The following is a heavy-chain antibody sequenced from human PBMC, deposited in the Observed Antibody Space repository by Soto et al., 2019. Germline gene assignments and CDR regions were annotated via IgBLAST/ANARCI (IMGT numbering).Heavy chain of an antibody. D-gene: IGHD5-12*01. CDR2: TYFRSKWYN. CDR1: GDSVSSNTAS. CDR3: AKGDNLGPKTGYAFDP. V-gene: IGHV6-1*01. Sequence: PSQTLSLTCAISGDSVSSNTASWNWIRQSPSRGLGCLGRTYFRSKWYNDYAVSVKSRIIINPDTSNNQFSLQLNSVTPEDTAVYFCAKGDNLGPKTGYAFDPWGQGIMVTVSS. J-gene: IGHJ5*02.